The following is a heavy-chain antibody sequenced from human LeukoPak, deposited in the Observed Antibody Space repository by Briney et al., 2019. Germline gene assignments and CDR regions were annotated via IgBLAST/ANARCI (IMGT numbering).Heavy chain of an antibody. CDR2: IIPIFGTA. J-gene: IGHJ6*03. CDR1: GGTFSSYA. D-gene: IGHD3-10*01. Sequence: SVKVSCKACGGTFSSYAISWVRQAPGQGLEWMGRIIPIFGTANYAQKFQGRVTITTDESTSTAYMELSSLRSEDTAVYYCASNYGSGSYVYYYMDVWGKGTAVTVSS. CDR3: ASNYGSGSYVYYYMDV. V-gene: IGHV1-69*05.